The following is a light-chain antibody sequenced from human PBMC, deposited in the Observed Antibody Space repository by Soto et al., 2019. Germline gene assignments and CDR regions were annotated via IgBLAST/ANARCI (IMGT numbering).Light chain of an antibody. CDR2: GAS. Sequence: EIVMTQSPATLSVSPGERASLSCRASQSVITNLAWYQQNPVQPPRLLVYGASTRAAGVPARFSGSGSGTEFTLTISSLQSEDSALYYCQQYRDWPWTFGQGTKVEIK. CDR3: QQYRDWPWT. CDR1: QSVITN. J-gene: IGKJ1*01. V-gene: IGKV3-15*01.